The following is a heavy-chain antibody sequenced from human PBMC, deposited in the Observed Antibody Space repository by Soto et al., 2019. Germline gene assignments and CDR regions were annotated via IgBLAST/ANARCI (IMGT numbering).Heavy chain of an antibody. CDR2: VHISGHS. CDR1: GGSDRAPDW. CDR3: ARVRQGCSANNCYFDP. Sequence: QVHLQESGPGLVAPSGTLSLPCTLSGGSDRAPDWWNWVRQSPDKGLEGIAEVHISGHSNYTPSLRSRVIVSIDSSKNQFYLNLNSVTAADTAIYYCARVRQGCSANNCYFDPGGQGTQVTISS. J-gene: IGHJ5*01. D-gene: IGHD1-1*01. V-gene: IGHV4-4*02.